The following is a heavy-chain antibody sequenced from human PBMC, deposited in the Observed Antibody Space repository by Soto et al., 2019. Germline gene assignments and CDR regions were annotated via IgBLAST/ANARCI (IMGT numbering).Heavy chain of an antibody. D-gene: IGHD3-10*01. Sequence: QVQLVQSGAEVKKPGSSVKVSCKASGGTFSSYTISWVRQAPGQGLEWMGRIIPILGIANYAQKFQGRVTITADKSTSAAYMELSSLRSEDTAVYYCAMVRGDFAFDIWGQGTMVTVSS. CDR3: AMVRGDFAFDI. CDR2: IIPILGIA. J-gene: IGHJ3*02. CDR1: GGTFSSYT. V-gene: IGHV1-69*02.